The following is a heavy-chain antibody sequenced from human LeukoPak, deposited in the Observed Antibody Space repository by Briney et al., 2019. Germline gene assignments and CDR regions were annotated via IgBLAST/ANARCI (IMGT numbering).Heavy chain of an antibody. CDR3: ARDQRNYFDY. CDR1: GFTVSSNY. CDR2: IYSGGST. Sequence: PGGSLRLSCAASGFTVSSNYMSWVRQAPGKGLEWVSVIYSGGSTYYADSVKGRFTISRHNSKNTLYIQMNSLRAEDTAVYYCARDQRNYFDYWGQGTLVTVSS. J-gene: IGHJ4*02. V-gene: IGHV3-53*04.